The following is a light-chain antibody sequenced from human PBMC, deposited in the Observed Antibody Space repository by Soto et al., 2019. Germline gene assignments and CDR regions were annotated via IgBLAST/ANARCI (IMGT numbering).Light chain of an antibody. CDR1: QSLLHTSGDNY. CDR3: RQGLQTHPYT. Sequence: IVMTQSPLSLPVTPGEPASISCRSSQSLLHTSGDNYLDWYVQKPGQSPQLLIYLGSRRAAGVLDRFSGSGSGTDFTLKISREEAEDVGIYYGRQGLQTHPYTLGQGTKLEIK. J-gene: IGKJ2*01. CDR2: LGS. V-gene: IGKV2-28*01.